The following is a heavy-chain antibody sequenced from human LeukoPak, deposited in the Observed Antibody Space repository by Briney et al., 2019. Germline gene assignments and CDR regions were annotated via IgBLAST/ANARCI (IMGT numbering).Heavy chain of an antibody. J-gene: IGHJ4*02. D-gene: IGHD6-19*01. V-gene: IGHV3-21*01. CDR2: ISSSSSYI. CDR3: ARVGIAVAGRGGN. CDR1: GFTFSSYS. Sequence: KPGGSLRLSCAASGFTFSSYSMNWVRQAPGKGLEWVSSISSSSSYIYYADSVKGRFTISRDNAKNSLYLQMNSLRAEDTAVYYCARVGIAVAGRGGNWGQGTLVTVSS.